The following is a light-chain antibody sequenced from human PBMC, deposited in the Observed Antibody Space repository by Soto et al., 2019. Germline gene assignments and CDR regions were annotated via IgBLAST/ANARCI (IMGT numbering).Light chain of an antibody. CDR3: QQYNNWPQT. CDR1: QSVDIN. Sequence: MTQTPSTLSASVGDRVTLTCRASQSVDINLAWYQQKPGQAPRLLIYGASTRATGIPARFSGSGSGTEFTLTISSLQSEDFAVYYCQQYNNWPQTFGQGTKVDIK. CDR2: GAS. V-gene: IGKV3-15*01. J-gene: IGKJ1*01.